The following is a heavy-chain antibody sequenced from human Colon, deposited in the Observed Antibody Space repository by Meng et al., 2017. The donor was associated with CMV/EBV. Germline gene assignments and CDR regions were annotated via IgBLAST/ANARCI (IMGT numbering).Heavy chain of an antibody. Sequence: SETLSLTCTVSGGSISSGNSYWTWVRQPPGKGLEWIGSIYYSGSTYYNPSLKSRVTISVDTSKNQFSLKLSSVTAADTAVYYCARHLWGGNSGWFDYWGQGTLVTVSS. D-gene: IGHD4-23*01. CDR3: ARHLWGGNSGWFDY. CDR2: IYYSGST. CDR1: GGSISSGNSY. V-gene: IGHV4-39*01. J-gene: IGHJ4*02.